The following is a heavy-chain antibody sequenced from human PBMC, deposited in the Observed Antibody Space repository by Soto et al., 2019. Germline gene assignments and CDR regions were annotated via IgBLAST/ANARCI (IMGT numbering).Heavy chain of an antibody. D-gene: IGHD3-10*01. J-gene: IGHJ4*02. CDR1: GFTFSSYD. Sequence: GGSLRLSCAASGFTFSSYDMHWVRQATGKGLEWVSAIGTAGDTYYPGSVKGRFTISRENAKNSLYLQMNSLRAGDTAVYYCARGAPLTMVRGVISPLDYWGQGTLVTVSS. CDR3: ARGAPLTMVRGVISPLDY. CDR2: IGTAGDT. V-gene: IGHV3-13*01.